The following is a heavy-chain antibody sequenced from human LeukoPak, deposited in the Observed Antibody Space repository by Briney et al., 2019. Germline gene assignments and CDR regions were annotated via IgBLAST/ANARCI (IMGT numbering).Heavy chain of an antibody. CDR1: GYTFTSYG. CDR3: ARDNGPLGYCSSTSCSVFDY. Sequence: ASVKVSCKASGYTFTSYGISWVRQAPGQGLEWMGWISAYNGNTNYAQKLQGRVTMTTDTSTSTAYMELRSLRSEDTAVYYCARDNGPLGYCSSTSCSVFDYWGQGTLVTVSS. D-gene: IGHD2-2*01. CDR2: ISAYNGNT. J-gene: IGHJ4*02. V-gene: IGHV1-18*01.